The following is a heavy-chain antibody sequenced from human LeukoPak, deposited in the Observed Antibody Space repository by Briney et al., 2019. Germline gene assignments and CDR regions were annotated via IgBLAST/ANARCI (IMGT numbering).Heavy chain of an antibody. V-gene: IGHV4-4*08. D-gene: IGHD3-16*01. CDR1: GESITSHF. Sequence: SETLSLTCTVSGESITSHFWTWIRQAPGKGLEWVGYVSKSGGTNYNPSLQSRITISVDTSKNQFFLKLTSMTAADTAVYFCARDDYGVVDAFDVWGQGTVVTVSS. CDR2: VSKSGGT. CDR3: ARDDYGVVDAFDV. J-gene: IGHJ3*01.